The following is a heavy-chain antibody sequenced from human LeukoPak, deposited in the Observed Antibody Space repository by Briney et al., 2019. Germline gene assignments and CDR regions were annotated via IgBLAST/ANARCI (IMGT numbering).Heavy chain of an antibody. CDR3: TRTFLSGDGYKVGYFDY. J-gene: IGHJ4*02. V-gene: IGHV3-53*01. CDR1: GWTVSSNY. D-gene: IGHD5-24*01. Sequence: GGSLRLSCAASGWTVSSNYMSWVRQAPGKGLEWVSLIYSSGSTYYADSVKGRFTISRDNSKNTLFLQMNSLTAEDTAMYYCTRTFLSGDGYKVGYFDYWGQGTLVTVSS. CDR2: IYSSGST.